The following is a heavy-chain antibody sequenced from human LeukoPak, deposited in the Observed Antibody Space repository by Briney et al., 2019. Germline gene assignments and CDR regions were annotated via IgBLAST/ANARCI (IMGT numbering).Heavy chain of an antibody. V-gene: IGHV4-4*07. J-gene: IGHJ5*02. CDR3: ARDRSSSWTRDWFDP. Sequence: SETLSLTCTVSGGSISSYYWSWIRQPAGKGLEWIGRIYNSASTNYNPSLKSRVTMSIDTSKNQFSLKLSSVTAADTAVYYCARDRSSSWTRDWFDPWGQGTLVTVSS. CDR1: GGSISSYY. CDR2: IYNSAST. D-gene: IGHD6-13*01.